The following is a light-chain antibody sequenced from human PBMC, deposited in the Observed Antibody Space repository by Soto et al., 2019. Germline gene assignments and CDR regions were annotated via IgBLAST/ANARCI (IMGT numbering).Light chain of an antibody. CDR1: QRVSSSY. CDR2: GAS. CDR3: QQYGSSSWT. Sequence: EIVLTQSLATLSSSLGERATLSCRASQRVSSSYLAWYQQKPGQAPRLLIYGASSRATGIPDRFSGSGSGTDFTLTISRLEPEDFAVYYCQQYGSSSWTFGQGPKVDI. J-gene: IGKJ1*01. V-gene: IGKV3-20*01.